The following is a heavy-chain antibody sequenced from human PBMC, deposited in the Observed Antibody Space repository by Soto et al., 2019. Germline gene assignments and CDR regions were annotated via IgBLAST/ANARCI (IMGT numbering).Heavy chain of an antibody. Sequence: SETLSLTCAVHGGSFSGSFLTWIRLPPGKGLEWLGEISQSGRANYNPSLKGRVTLSVDTARNQFSLKLTSVTTADTATYYCARGHTRIDPWGQGTLVTVS. CDR3: ARGHTRIDP. CDR1: GGSFSGSF. J-gene: IGHJ5*02. V-gene: IGHV4-34*01. CDR2: ISQSGRA.